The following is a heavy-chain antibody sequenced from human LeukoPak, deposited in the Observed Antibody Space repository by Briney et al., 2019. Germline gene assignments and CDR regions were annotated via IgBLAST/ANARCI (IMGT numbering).Heavy chain of an antibody. CDR1: GFTFSDYY. CDR3: ARAKQQLVFRNNWFDP. D-gene: IGHD6-13*01. J-gene: IGHJ5*02. V-gene: IGHV3-11*01. Sequence: PGGSLRLSCAASGFTFSDYYMSWIRQAPGKGLEWVSYISSSGSTIYYVDSVKGRFTISRDNAENSLYLQMNSLRAEDTAVYYCARAKQQLVFRNNWFDPWGQGTLVTVSS. CDR2: ISSSGSTI.